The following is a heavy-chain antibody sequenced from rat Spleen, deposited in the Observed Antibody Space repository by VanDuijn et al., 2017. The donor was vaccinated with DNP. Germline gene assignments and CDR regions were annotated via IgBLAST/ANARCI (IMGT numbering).Heavy chain of an antibody. V-gene: IGHV5S10*01. CDR2: IIYDGSST. CDR3: VSPAYYAGSYPFF. D-gene: IGHD1-12*02. CDR1: GFTFGDYA. Sequence: EVQLVESGGGLVQPGNSLKLSCAASGFTFGDYAMAWVRQSPKKGLEWVATIIYDGSSTYYRDSVRGRFTISRDYARSTLYLQMDSLRSEDTATYYCVSPAYYAGSYPFFWGPGTMVTVSS. J-gene: IGHJ1*01.